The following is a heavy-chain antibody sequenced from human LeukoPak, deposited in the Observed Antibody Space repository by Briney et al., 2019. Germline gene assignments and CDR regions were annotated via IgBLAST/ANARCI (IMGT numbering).Heavy chain of an antibody. CDR3: ARGYDSSAYYPFNY. Sequence: SETLSLTCAVSGGSISSGGYYWSWIRQHPGKGLEWLGYIYYSGSTYYNPSLKSRVTISVDTSKNQFSLKLSSVAAADTAVYYCARGYDSSAYYPFNYWGQGTLVTVSP. V-gene: IGHV4-31*11. CDR2: IYYSGST. CDR1: GGSISSGGYY. D-gene: IGHD3-22*01. J-gene: IGHJ4*02.